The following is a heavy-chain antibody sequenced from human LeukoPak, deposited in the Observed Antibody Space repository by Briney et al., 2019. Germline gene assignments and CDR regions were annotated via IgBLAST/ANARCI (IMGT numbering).Heavy chain of an antibody. CDR3: ARGPRYYDFWSGYPRPATFDY. Sequence: SETLSLTCTVFGGSISSSSYYWGWIRQPPGKGLEWIGEINHSGSTNYNPSLKSRVTISVDTSKNQFSLKLSSVTAADTAVYYCARGPRYYDFWSGYPRPATFDYWGQGTLVTVSS. D-gene: IGHD3-3*01. CDR2: INHSGST. J-gene: IGHJ4*02. CDR1: GGSISSSSYY. V-gene: IGHV4-39*07.